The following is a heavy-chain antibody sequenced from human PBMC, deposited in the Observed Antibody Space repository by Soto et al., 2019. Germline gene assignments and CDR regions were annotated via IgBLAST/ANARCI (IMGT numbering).Heavy chain of an antibody. D-gene: IGHD3-22*01. V-gene: IGHV4-39*01. J-gene: IGHJ4*02. Sequence: QLQLQESGPGLVKPSETLSLTCAVSGGSISSSSDYWGWIRQPPGKGLEWIGRIYNSGTTYYNPSLKSRVTISVDTPKNTFSLKLSSGTAADTAVYYCARQPGAYDSSAYYYVLDYWGQGTLVTVSS. CDR1: GGSISSSSDY. CDR3: ARQPGAYDSSAYYYVLDY. CDR2: IYNSGTT.